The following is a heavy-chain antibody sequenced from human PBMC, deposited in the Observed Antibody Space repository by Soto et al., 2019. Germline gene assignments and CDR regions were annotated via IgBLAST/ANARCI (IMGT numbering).Heavy chain of an antibody. D-gene: IGHD3-9*01. CDR1: GGSISSYY. V-gene: IGHV4-59*01. Sequence: PSETLSLTCTVSGGSISSYYWSWIRQPPGKGLEWIGYIYYSGSTNYNPSLKSRVTISVDTSKNQFSLKLSSVTAADTAVYYCARGTPVLRYFDWSAGFDIWGQGTMVTV. CDR3: ARGTPVLRYFDWSAGFDI. CDR2: IYYSGST. J-gene: IGHJ3*02.